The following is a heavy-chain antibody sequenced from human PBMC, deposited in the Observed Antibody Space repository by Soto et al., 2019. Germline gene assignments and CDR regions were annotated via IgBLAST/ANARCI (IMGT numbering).Heavy chain of an antibody. CDR2: FTGSDSST. V-gene: IGHV3-23*01. CDR1: GFTVSSYA. D-gene: IGHD6-19*01. CDR3: AKAVAEVHYCYGMDV. J-gene: IGHJ6*02. Sequence: EVQLLESGGGLVQPGGSLRLSCAASGFTVSSYAMRWVRQSPGKGLEWVSTFTGSDSSTYYADSVKGRFTMSRDNSKNTLYLQMNSLPAEDAAVYYCAKAVAEVHYCYGMDVWGQGTTVTVSS.